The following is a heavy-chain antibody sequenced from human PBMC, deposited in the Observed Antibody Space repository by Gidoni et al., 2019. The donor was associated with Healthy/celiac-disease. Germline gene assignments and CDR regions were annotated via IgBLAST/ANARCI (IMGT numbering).Heavy chain of an antibody. CDR1: GFTFSSYA. CDR3: AKKRGGERLQLPDFDY. V-gene: IGHV3-23*01. J-gene: IGHJ4*02. D-gene: IGHD5-12*01. CDR2: ISGSGGST. Sequence: EVQLLESGGGLVQPGGSLRLSCAASGFTFSSYAMSWVRQAPGQGLEWVSAISGSGGSTYYADSVKGRFTISRDNSKNTLYLQMNSLRAEDTAVYYCAKKRGGERLQLPDFDYWGQGTLVTVSS.